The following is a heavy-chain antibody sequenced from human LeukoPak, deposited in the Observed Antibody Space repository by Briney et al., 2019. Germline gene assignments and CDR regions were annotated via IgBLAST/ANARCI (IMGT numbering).Heavy chain of an antibody. J-gene: IGHJ4*02. V-gene: IGHV3-23*01. Sequence: GGSLRLSCAASGFTFSSYAMSWVRQALGKGLEWVSAISGSGGSTYYADSVKGRFTISRDNSKNTLYLQMNSLRAEDTAVYYCAKDHLGNYGSGSYPDYWGQGTLVTVSS. CDR1: GFTFSSYA. CDR3: AKDHLGNYGSGSYPDY. CDR2: ISGSGGST. D-gene: IGHD3-10*01.